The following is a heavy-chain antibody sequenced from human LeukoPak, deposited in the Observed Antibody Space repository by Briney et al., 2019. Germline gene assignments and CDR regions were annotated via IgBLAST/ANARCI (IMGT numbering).Heavy chain of an antibody. Sequence: SGGSLRLSCAASGFTFSSYSMHWVRQAPGRGLEWVSYISSSGSPTYYADSVKGRFTISRHNAQNSLYLQMNSLRAEDTAVYYCARPTMVRGLFSWGQGTLVTVSS. CDR2: ISSSGSPT. CDR3: ARPTMVRGLFS. CDR1: GFTFSSYS. J-gene: IGHJ4*02. D-gene: IGHD3-10*01. V-gene: IGHV3-48*01.